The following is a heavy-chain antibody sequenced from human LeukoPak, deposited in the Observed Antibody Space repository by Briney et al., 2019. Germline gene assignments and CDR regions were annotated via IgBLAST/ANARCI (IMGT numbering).Heavy chain of an antibody. CDR2: IYYSGST. CDR1: GGSISSYY. CDR3: ARVSVYYDSSGLRYYFDY. D-gene: IGHD3-22*01. Sequence: SETLSLTCTVSGGSISSYYWSWIRQPPGKGLEWIGYIYYSGSTNYNPSLKSRVTISVDTSKHQFSLKLSSVTAADTAVYYCARVSVYYDSSGLRYYFDYWGQGTLVTVSS. V-gene: IGHV4-59*01. J-gene: IGHJ4*02.